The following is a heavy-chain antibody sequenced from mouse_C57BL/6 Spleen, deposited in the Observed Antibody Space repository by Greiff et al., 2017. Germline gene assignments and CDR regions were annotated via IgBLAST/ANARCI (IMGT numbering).Heavy chain of an antibody. V-gene: IGHV1-81*01. CDR1: GYTFTSYG. CDR2: IYPRSGNT. Sequence: QVQLQQSGAELARPGASVKLSCKASGYTFTSYGISWVKQRTGQGLEWIGEIYPRSGNTYYNEKFKGKATLTADKSSSTAYMELRSLTSEDSAVYFCARSGDYDYDGRAWFADWGQGTLVTVSA. J-gene: IGHJ3*01. D-gene: IGHD2-4*01. CDR3: ARSGDYDYDGRAWFAD.